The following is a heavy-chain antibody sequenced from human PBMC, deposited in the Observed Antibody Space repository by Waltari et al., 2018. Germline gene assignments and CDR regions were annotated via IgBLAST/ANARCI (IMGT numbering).Heavy chain of an antibody. J-gene: IGHJ6*02. D-gene: IGHD2-2*01. CDR3: ATGLCGMDV. CDR2: WDPDGGQP. V-gene: IGHV1-24*01. CDR1: GYTLTELS. Sequence: QVQLVQSGAEVKKPGASVKVSCKVSGYTLTELSMHWVRQAPGKGPEWKGGWDPDGGQPIYAQNFQVGVTMTDDPPPHTASVELGSRRAEDTAGYNCATGLCGMDVWGQGTTVTVSS.